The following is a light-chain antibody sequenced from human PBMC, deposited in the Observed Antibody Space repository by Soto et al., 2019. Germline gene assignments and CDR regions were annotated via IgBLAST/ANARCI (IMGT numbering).Light chain of an antibody. J-gene: IGKJ3*01. CDR3: LQHNTFPFT. CDR1: QGISVF. V-gene: IGKV1-17*01. CDR2: AAS. Sequence: DIQMTQSPSSLSASVGDRVTITCRASQGISVFLAWFQQKPGQAPKRLIYAASSLDSGVPSRFSGSGSGTDFTLTISSLQAEDVATYYCLQHNTFPFTFGPGTKVDIK.